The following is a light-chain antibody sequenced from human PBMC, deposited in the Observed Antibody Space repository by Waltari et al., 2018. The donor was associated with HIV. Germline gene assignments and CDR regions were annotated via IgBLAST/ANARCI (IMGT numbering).Light chain of an antibody. Sequence: EIVLTQSPSTLSLSPGERATLSCRAIQSVGSYLAWYQQKPGQPPRLLIYDASNRATGIPARFSGSGSGTDFTLTISSLEPEDFAIYYCQQRGTWPLFGGGTKVEIK. J-gene: IGKJ4*01. V-gene: IGKV3-11*01. CDR2: DAS. CDR3: QQRGTWPL. CDR1: QSVGSY.